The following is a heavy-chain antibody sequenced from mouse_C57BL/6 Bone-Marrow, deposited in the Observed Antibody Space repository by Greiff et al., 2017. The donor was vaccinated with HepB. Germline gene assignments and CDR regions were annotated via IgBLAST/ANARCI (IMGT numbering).Heavy chain of an antibody. CDR2: ISYDGSN. V-gene: IGHV3-6*01. D-gene: IGHD1-1*01. CDR1: GYSITSGYY. J-gene: IGHJ1*03. Sequence: EVQRVESGPGLVKPSQSLSLTCSVTGYSITSGYYWNWIRQFPGNKLEWMGYISYDGSNNYNPSLKNRISITRDTSKNQFFLKLNSVTTEDTATYYCAREGIYYGSSDWYFDVWGTGTTVTVSS. CDR3: AREGIYYGSSDWYFDV.